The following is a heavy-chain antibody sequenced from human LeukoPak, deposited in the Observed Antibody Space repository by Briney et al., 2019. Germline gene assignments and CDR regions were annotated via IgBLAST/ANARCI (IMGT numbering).Heavy chain of an antibody. Sequence: SVKVSCKASGGTFSSYAISWVRQAPGQGLEWMGGIIPIFGTANYAQKFQGRVTITADESTSTAYMELSSLRSEDTAVYYCASTILGATLAKYYYYGMDVWGQGTTVTVSS. CDR1: GGTFSSYA. CDR2: IIPIFGTA. V-gene: IGHV1-69*13. D-gene: IGHD1-26*01. CDR3: ASTILGATLAKYYYYGMDV. J-gene: IGHJ6*02.